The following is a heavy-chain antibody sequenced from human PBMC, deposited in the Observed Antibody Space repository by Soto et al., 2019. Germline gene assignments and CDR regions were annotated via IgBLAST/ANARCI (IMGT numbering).Heavy chain of an antibody. J-gene: IGHJ3*02. CDR2: FFYSGGT. CDR1: GGSISSGGYY. CDR3: ARNRLNAFDI. V-gene: IGHV4-31*03. Sequence: LSLTCTVSGGSISSGGYYWSWIRQHPGKGREWIGYFFYSGGTYYNPSLKSRVTISVDTSKNHFSLKLSSVTAADTAVYYCARNRLNAFDIWGQGTMVTVSS.